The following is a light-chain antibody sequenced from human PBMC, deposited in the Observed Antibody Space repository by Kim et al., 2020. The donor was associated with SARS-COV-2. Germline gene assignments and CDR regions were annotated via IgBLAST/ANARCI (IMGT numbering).Light chain of an antibody. CDR1: SGSVSTSYY. V-gene: IGLV8-61*01. CDR2: STN. CDR3: VLYMCSGIWV. Sequence: GGTVTLTCGFSSGSVSTSYYPRWYQQTPGQAPRTLLYSTNTRSSGVPDRFSGSILGNKAALTITGAQADDESDYYCVLYMCSGIWVFGGGTQLTVL. J-gene: IGLJ3*02.